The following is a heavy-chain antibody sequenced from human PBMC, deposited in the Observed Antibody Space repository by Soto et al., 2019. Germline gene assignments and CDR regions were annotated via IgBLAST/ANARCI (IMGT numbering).Heavy chain of an antibody. V-gene: IGHV1-18*01. J-gene: IGHJ4*02. CDR2: INVYNGQT. CDR3: ARGLVAVSEGEGY. CDR1: GYSFSSYS. D-gene: IGHD6-19*01. Sequence: EASVTVSCQASGYSFSSYSISWVRQAPGHGLEWMGWINVYNGQTNYAQNLHGRVTMTTDTSTSTAYMELRSLRSDDTAVYYCARGLVAVSEGEGYWGQGTLVTVSS.